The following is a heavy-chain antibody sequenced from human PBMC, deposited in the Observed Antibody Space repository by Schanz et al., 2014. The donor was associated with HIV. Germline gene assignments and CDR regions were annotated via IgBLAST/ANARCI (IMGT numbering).Heavy chain of an antibody. D-gene: IGHD2-2*01. J-gene: IGHJ3*01. CDR1: GETGEEKK. Sequence: EVQLLDSGGGVVQPGGWRRQEGEASGETGEEKKLSWIRQAPGKRLEWVANIKQDESEKYYADSVKGRFTISRDNAKNSLYLQMNSLRAEDTAVYYCASIPYCRTTSCFSSLLDPWGQGTLLTVSS. CDR2: IKQDESEK. V-gene: IGHV3-7*01. CDR3: ASIPYCRTTSCFSSLLDP.